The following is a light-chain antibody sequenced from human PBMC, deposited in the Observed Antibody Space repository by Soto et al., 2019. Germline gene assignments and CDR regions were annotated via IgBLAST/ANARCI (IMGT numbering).Light chain of an antibody. V-gene: IGKV3-11*01. J-gene: IGKJ2*01. CDR2: DAS. CDR3: HQRANWPPT. CDR1: QSVSSS. Sequence: EIVLTQSPATLSLSPGERATLSCRASQSVSSSLAWYQQKSGQGPRLLLYDASNRATGIPARFSGSGSGTDFTLTISSLEPEDFAVYYCHQRANWPPTFGQGTRLEIK.